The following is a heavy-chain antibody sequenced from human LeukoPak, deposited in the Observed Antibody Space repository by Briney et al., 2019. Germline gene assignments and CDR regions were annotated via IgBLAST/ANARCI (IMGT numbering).Heavy chain of an antibody. D-gene: IGHD6-13*01. CDR3: AKESSSWSSYYYYGMDV. CDR1: GFSFSTYG. Sequence: GRSLRLSCAASGFSFSTYGMHWVRQAPGKGLERVAVISYDGSNKYYADSVKGRFTISRDNSKNTLYLQMNSLRAEDTAVYYCAKESSSWSSYYYYGMDVWGQGTTVTVSS. CDR2: ISYDGSNK. V-gene: IGHV3-30*18. J-gene: IGHJ6*02.